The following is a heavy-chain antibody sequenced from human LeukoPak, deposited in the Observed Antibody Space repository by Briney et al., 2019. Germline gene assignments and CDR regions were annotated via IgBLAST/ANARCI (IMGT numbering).Heavy chain of an antibody. Sequence: SETLSLTCTVSGGSISSSNYYWGWIRQPPGKGLEWIGSIYYSGSTYYSPSLKSRVTISVDTSKNQFSLKLSSVTAADTAVYYCANLPLVRGVILAVVYWGQGTLVTVSS. CDR1: GGSISSSNYY. D-gene: IGHD3-10*01. CDR3: ANLPLVRGVILAVVY. V-gene: IGHV4-39*07. J-gene: IGHJ4*02. CDR2: IYYSGST.